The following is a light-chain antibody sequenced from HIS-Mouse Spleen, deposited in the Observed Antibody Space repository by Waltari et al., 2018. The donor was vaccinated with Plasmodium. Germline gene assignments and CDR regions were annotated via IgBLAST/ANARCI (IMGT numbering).Light chain of an antibody. CDR3: CSYAGSSTFV. CDR2: EGS. Sequence: QSALTQPASVSGSPGQSITISCTGTSSDVGSYNLVSRYQQHPGKAPKRMIYEGSKRPAGGSNRVSCSKSGNTASLTISGLQAEDEADYYCCSYAGSSTFVFGGGTKLTVL. V-gene: IGLV2-23*03. CDR1: SSDVGSYNL. J-gene: IGLJ3*02.